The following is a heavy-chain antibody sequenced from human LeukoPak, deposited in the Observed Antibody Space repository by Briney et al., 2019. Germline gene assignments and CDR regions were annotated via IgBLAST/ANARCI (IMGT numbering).Heavy chain of an antibody. CDR3: ARSRPGISVSGTEACDY. V-gene: IGHV3-21*01. Sequence: AGGSLRLSCAASGFTFSSYTMNWVRQAPGRGLEWVSSITSTGSYIYYADSVKGRFTISRDNAKNSLYLHMNSLRAEDTAVYYCARSRPGISVSGTEACDYWGQGTLVTVSS. J-gene: IGHJ4*02. D-gene: IGHD6-19*01. CDR2: ITSTGSYI. CDR1: GFTFSSYT.